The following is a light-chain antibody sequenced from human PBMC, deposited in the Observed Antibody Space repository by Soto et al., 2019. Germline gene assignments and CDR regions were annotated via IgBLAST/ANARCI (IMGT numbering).Light chain of an antibody. CDR1: QGIGSW. CDR3: QQANSFPLH. Sequence: DIQMTQSPSSVSASVGDRVTITCRASQGIGSWLAWYQQKPGKAPRLLIFAASSLQSGVPPRFSGSGSGTDFTLTISSLQPEDFAIYYCQQANSFPLHFGQGTKVEIK. CDR2: AAS. V-gene: IGKV1-12*01. J-gene: IGKJ2*01.